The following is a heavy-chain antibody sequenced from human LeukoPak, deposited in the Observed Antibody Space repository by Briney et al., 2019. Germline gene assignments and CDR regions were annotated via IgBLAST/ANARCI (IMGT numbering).Heavy chain of an antibody. CDR2: IYSDNT. V-gene: IGHV3-53*01. J-gene: IGHJ4*02. Sequence: GSLRLSCTVSGFTVSSNSMSWVRQAPGKGLEWVSFIYSDNTHYSDSVKGRFTISRDNSKNTLYLQMNSLRAEDTAVYYCASVGYCSSTSCYGLTYFDYWGQGTLVTVSS. D-gene: IGHD2-2*01. CDR3: ASVGYCSSTSCYGLTYFDY. CDR1: GFTVSSNS.